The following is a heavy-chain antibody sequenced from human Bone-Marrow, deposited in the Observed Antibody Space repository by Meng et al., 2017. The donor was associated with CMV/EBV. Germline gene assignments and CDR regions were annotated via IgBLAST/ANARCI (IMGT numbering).Heavy chain of an antibody. CDR1: GDSVSSNSAA. CDR2: TYYRSKWYN. D-gene: IGHD2-2*01. CDR3: ARRSGRYQPNNYYGMDV. J-gene: IGHJ6*02. Sequence: SQTLSLTCAISGDSVSSNSAAWNWIRQSPSRGLEWLGRTYYRSKWYNDYAVSVKSRIAISPDTSKNQFSLQLNSVTPEDTAVYYCARRSGRYQPNNYYGMDVWGQGTTVTVSS. V-gene: IGHV6-1*01.